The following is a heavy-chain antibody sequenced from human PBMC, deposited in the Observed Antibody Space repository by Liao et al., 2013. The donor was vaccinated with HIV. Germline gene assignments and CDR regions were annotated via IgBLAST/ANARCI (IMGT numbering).Heavy chain of an antibody. V-gene: IGHV4-34*01. CDR1: GGSFSGYY. D-gene: IGHD2-15*01. CDR2: INHSGST. J-gene: IGHJ6*03. Sequence: QVRLDQWGTGLLKPSETLSLTCAVYGGSFSGYYWSWIRQPPGKGLEWIGEINHSGSTNYNPSLKSRVTISVDTSKNQFSLKLSSVTAADTAVYYCARGPYCSGGSCLRRGYMDVWGKGTTVTVSS. CDR3: ARGPYCSGGSCLRRGYMDV.